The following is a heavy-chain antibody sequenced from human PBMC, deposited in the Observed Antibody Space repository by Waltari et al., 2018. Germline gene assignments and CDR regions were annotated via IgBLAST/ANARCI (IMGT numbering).Heavy chain of an antibody. CDR2: ISGSGGSK. D-gene: IGHD6-19*01. Sequence: EVQLLESGGGLVQPGGSLRLSCAASGFTFSSYAMSWVRQAPGKGLEWVSAISGSGGSKYYADYVKGRFTISRDNSKNTLYLQMNSLRAEDTGVYYCAKVVAVAGNPYFDYWGKGTTVTVSS. CDR3: AKVVAVAGNPYFDY. CDR1: GFTFSSYA. J-gene: IGHJ4*03. V-gene: IGHV3-23*01.